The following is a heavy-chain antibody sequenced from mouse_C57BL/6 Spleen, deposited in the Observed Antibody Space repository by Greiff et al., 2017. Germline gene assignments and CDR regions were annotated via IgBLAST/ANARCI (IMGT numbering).Heavy chain of an antibody. Sequence: QVQLKESGPGLVQPSQSLSITCTVSGFSLTSYGVHWVRQSPGKGLEWLGVIWSGGSTDYNAAFISRLSISKDNSKSQVFFKMNSLQADDTAIYYCARGGYGSSYGYFDVWGTGTTVTVSS. CDR3: ARGGYGSSYGYFDV. CDR1: GFSLTSYG. J-gene: IGHJ1*03. CDR2: IWSGGST. D-gene: IGHD1-1*01. V-gene: IGHV2-2*01.